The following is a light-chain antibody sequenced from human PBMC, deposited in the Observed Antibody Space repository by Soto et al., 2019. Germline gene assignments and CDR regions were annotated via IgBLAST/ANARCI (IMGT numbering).Light chain of an antibody. CDR2: DAS. J-gene: IGKJ4*01. Sequence: EIVLTQSPATLSLSPGERATLSCRASQSVNSYLAWYQQKTGQAPRLLIYDASNRATGIPARCSGSGSGTDITLTVSRLEPEGFVVYYCQQRSNWPLTCGGGANVEIK. CDR3: QQRSNWPLT. V-gene: IGKV3-11*01. CDR1: QSVNSY.